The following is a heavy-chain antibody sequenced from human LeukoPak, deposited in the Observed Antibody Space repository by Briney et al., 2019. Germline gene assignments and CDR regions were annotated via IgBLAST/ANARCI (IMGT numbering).Heavy chain of an antibody. V-gene: IGHV1-69*13. D-gene: IGHD6-19*01. Sequence: GASVKVSCKASGGTFSSYAISWVRQAPGQGLEWMGGIIPIFGTANYAQKFQGRVTITADESTSTAYMELSSLRPEDTAVYYCARGLFRVPKDPDSSGRSLGVWGQGTMVTVSS. J-gene: IGHJ3*01. CDR2: IIPIFGTA. CDR1: GGTFSSYA. CDR3: ARGLFRVPKDPDSSGRSLGV.